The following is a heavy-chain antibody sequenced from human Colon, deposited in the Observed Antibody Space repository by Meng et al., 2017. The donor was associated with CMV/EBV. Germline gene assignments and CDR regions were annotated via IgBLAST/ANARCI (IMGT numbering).Heavy chain of an antibody. V-gene: IGHV4-34*01. CDR1: GGPFSSYY. J-gene: IGHJ6*02. CDR2: INHRGNT. Sequence: SETLSLTCAVSGGPFSSYYWSWIRETPGKGLEWIGEINHRGNTNYNLSLKSRTSISIDTSKNQFSLKLRSVTAADTAVYYCARGGLVYDYGEEYYYFYGIDVWAQGTTVTVSS. D-gene: IGHD3/OR15-3a*01. CDR3: ARGGLVYDYGEEYYYFYGIDV.